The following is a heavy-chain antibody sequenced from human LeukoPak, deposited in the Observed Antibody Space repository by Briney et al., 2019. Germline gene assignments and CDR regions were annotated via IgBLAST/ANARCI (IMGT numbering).Heavy chain of an antibody. D-gene: IGHD6-13*01. CDR1: GFTFSTFA. V-gene: IGHV3-23*01. CDR2: IFPSGGEI. Sequence: PGGSLRLSCAASGFTFSTFAMIWVRQPPGKGLEWVSSIFPSGGEIHYADSVRGRFTISRGNSKSTLSLQMNSLRAEDTAVYYCASFDGYSSSWYTRYYYYYMDVWGKGTTVTVSS. CDR3: ASFDGYSSSWYTRYYYYYMDV. J-gene: IGHJ6*03.